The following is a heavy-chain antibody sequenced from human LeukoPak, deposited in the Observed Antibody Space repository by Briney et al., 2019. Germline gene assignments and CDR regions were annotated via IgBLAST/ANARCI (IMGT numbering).Heavy chain of an antibody. V-gene: IGHV3-49*04. CDR1: GFTFGDYA. CDR3: TTDGAAAGTGDY. J-gene: IGHJ4*02. CDR2: IRSKAYGGTT. Sequence: GGSLRLSCAASGFTFGDYAMSWVRQAPGKGLEWVGFIRSKAYGGTTDYAAPVKGRFTISRDDSKNTLYLQMNSLKTEDTAVYYCTTDGAAAGTGDYWGQGTLVTVSS. D-gene: IGHD6-13*01.